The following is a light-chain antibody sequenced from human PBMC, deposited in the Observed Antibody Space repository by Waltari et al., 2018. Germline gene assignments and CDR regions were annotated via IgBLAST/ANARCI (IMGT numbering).Light chain of an antibody. CDR3: QQYSSSPYT. V-gene: IGKV3-20*01. J-gene: IGKJ2*01. CDR1: QSVSSSY. Sequence: EIVLTQSPGTLSLSPGERDTLSCRASQSVSSSYLAWYQQKPGQAPRLLIYGASSRATGIPDRFSGSGSGTDFTLTISRLEPEDFAVYYCQQYSSSPYTFGQGTKLEIK. CDR2: GAS.